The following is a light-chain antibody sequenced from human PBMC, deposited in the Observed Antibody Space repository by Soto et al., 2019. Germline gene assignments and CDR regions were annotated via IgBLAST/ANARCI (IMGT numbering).Light chain of an antibody. CDR2: GNT. CDR3: QSYDSSLRDYV. V-gene: IGLV1-40*01. CDR1: SSNIAAGYD. Sequence: QSVLTQPPSVSGAPGQRVTISCSGSSSNIAAGYDVHWYQQVSGTAPKLLIYGNTNRPSGVPDRFSGSKSGNSASLAITGLQAEDEADYYCQSYDSSLRDYVFGTGTKLTVL. J-gene: IGLJ1*01.